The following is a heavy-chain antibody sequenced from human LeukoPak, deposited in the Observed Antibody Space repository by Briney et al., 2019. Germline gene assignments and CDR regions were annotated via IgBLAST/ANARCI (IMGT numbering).Heavy chain of an antibody. Sequence: GGSLRLSCAASGFTFSRYWMHWVRQAPGKGLVWVSRINSDGSSTSYADSVKGRFTISRDNAKNTLYLQINSLRAEDTAVYYCAGDLGWDDVFDIWGQGTMVTVSS. CDR3: AGDLGWDDVFDI. V-gene: IGHV3-74*01. CDR1: GFTFSRYW. CDR2: INSDGSST. J-gene: IGHJ3*02. D-gene: IGHD1-26*01.